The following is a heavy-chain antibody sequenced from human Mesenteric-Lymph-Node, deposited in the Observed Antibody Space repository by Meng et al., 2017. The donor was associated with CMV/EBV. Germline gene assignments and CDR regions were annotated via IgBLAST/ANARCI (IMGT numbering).Heavy chain of an antibody. V-gene: IGHV1-69*05. Sequence: SVKVSCKASGYTFTSYSISWVRQAPGQGLEGLGGIIPAFGTPDYAQKFQGRVTLTTDESTNTAYMELSSLRSEDTAIYYCTRVWIISGIFSDWGQGSLVTVSS. CDR3: TRVWIISGIFSD. J-gene: IGHJ4*02. CDR1: GYTFTSYS. D-gene: IGHD1-20*01. CDR2: IIPAFGTP.